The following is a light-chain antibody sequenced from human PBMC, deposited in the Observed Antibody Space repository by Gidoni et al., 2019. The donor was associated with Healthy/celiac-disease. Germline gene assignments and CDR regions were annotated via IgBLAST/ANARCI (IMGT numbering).Light chain of an antibody. CDR1: QSVSSY. V-gene: IGKV3-11*01. CDR2: DAS. CDR3: QQRSNWPPWT. J-gene: IGKJ1*01. Sequence: PGERATLSCRASQSVSSYLAWYQQKPGQAPRLLIYDASNRATGIPARFSGSGSGTDFTLTISSLEPEDFAVYYCQQRSNWPPWTFGQGTKVEIK.